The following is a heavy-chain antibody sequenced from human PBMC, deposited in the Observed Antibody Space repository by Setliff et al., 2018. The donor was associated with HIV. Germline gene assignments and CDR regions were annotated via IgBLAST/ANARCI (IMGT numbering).Heavy chain of an antibody. CDR3: ASAGSGTRAPPRY. CDR1: GGSISSYY. Sequence: PSETLSLTCTVSGGSISSYYWSWIRQPPGEGLEWIGYIFYSGSTNYNPSLKSRVTISLDTSKNQFSLKLTSVTAADTAVYYCASAGSGTRAPPRYRGQGTLVTVSS. CDR2: IFYSGST. J-gene: IGHJ4*02. D-gene: IGHD1-1*01. V-gene: IGHV4-59*01.